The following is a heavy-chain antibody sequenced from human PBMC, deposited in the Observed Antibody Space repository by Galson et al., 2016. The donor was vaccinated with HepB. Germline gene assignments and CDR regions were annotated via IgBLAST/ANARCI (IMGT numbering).Heavy chain of an antibody. CDR2: IYYSGST. CDR3: ARVRSGYSGYANPYYYGMDV. CDR1: GGSISSGDYY. J-gene: IGHJ6*02. V-gene: IGHV4-30-4*01. Sequence: QVQLQESGPGLVKPSETLSLTCTVSGGSISSGDYYWSWIRQPPGKGLEWIGYIYYSGSTYYNPSLKSRFTISVDTSKNQFSLKLNSVTPEDTAVYYCARVRSGYSGYANPYYYGMDVWGQGTTVTVSS. D-gene: IGHD5-12*01.